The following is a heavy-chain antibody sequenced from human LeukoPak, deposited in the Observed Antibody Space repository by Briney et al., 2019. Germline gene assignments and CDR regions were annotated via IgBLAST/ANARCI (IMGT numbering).Heavy chain of an antibody. V-gene: IGHV3-30*03. J-gene: IGHJ4*02. CDR1: GFTFSSYG. Sequence: PGGSLRLSCAASGFTFSSYGMHWVRQAPGKGLEWVAVISYDGSNKYYADSVKGRFTISRDNSKNTLYLQMNSLRAEDTAVYYCAREGITMIVETYYFDYWGQGTLVTVSS. D-gene: IGHD3-22*01. CDR2: ISYDGSNK. CDR3: AREGITMIVETYYFDY.